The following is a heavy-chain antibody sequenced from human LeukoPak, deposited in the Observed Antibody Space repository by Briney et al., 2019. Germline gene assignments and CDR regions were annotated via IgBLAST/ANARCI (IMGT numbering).Heavy chain of an antibody. CDR1: GFIFSDHA. J-gene: IGHJ6*03. Sequence: GGSLRLSCAASGFIFSDHAMTWVRQPPGKGLEWVSAISGGGHSTYYADSVRGRFTVSRDNSKDTLSLQMNSLTAEDTAFYFCARDAWGYYDSSGYSFGSQYYMDVWGRGTTVTVSS. D-gene: IGHD3-22*01. CDR2: ISGGGHST. V-gene: IGHV3-23*01. CDR3: ARDAWGYYDSSGYSFGSQYYMDV.